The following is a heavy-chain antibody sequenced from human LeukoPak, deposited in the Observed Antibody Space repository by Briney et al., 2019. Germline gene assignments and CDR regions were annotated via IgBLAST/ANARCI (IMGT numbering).Heavy chain of an antibody. Sequence: GESLRLSCAASGFTFSSYAMHWVRQAPGKGLEWVAVISYDGSNKYYADSVKGRFTISRDNSKNTLYLQMNSLRAEDTAVYYCARAGRRGYSYGLNWGQGTLVTVSS. J-gene: IGHJ4*02. CDR1: GFTFSSYA. D-gene: IGHD5-18*01. CDR3: ARAGRRGYSYGLN. CDR2: ISYDGSNK. V-gene: IGHV3-30-3*01.